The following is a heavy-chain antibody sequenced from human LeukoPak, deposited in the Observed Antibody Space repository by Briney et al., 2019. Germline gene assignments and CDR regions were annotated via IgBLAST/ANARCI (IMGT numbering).Heavy chain of an antibody. J-gene: IGHJ4*02. Sequence: PSETLSLTCAVSGGSISSSNWWSWVRQPPGKGLEWIGEIYHTGTTNYNPSLKSRVTISVDKSKNQFSLKLSSVTAADTAVYYCWGLWFGEFPYWGQGTLVTVSS. V-gene: IGHV4-4*02. CDR1: GGSISSSNW. CDR2: IYHTGTT. D-gene: IGHD3-10*01. CDR3: WGLWFGEFPY.